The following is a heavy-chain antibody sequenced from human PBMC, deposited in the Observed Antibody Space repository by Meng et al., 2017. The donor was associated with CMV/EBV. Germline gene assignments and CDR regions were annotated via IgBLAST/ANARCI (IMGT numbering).Heavy chain of an antibody. V-gene: IGHV1-8*01. Sequence: ASVKVSCKASGYSFTNYDINWVRQATGQGLEWMGWMNPNSGNTGYAHKFRGRVTMTRNTSISTAFMELSSLSSEDTAVYYCARGTEHSFDWLTHPRGPDNGLDVWGQGTTVTVSS. D-gene: IGHD3-9*01. CDR2: MNPNSGNT. J-gene: IGHJ6*02. CDR1: GYSFTNYD. CDR3: ARGTEHSFDWLTHPRGPDNGLDV.